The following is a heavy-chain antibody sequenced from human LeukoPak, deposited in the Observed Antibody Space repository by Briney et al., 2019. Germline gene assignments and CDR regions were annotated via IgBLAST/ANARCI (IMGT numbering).Heavy chain of an antibody. CDR3: ARRGFGGLVTNWFDP. CDR1: GGSISSSSYY. CDR2: IYYSGST. D-gene: IGHD3-10*01. J-gene: IGHJ5*02. Sequence: SETLSLTCTVSGGSISSSSYYWGWIRQPPGKGLEWIGSIYYSGSTYYNPSLESRVTISVDTSKNQFSLKLSSVTAADTAVYYCARRGFGGLVTNWFDPWGQGTLVTVSS. V-gene: IGHV4-39*01.